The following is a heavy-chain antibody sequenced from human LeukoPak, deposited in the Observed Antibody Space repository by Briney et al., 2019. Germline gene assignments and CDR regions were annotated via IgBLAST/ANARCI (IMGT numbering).Heavy chain of an antibody. J-gene: IGHJ4*02. CDR2: IKQDGSEK. CDR1: GFTFSTYW. V-gene: IGHV3-7*01. D-gene: IGHD6-13*01. Sequence: GGSLRFSCAASGFTFSTYWMSWVRQAPGKGLEWAANIKQDGSEKYYVDSVKGRFTISRDNAKNSLYLQMNSLRAEDTAMYYCARDSAGNDYWGQGTLVTVSS. CDR3: ARDSAGNDY.